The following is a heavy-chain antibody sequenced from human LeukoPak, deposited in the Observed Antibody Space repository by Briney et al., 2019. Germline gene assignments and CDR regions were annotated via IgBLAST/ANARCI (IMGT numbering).Heavy chain of an antibody. CDR3: ARNIAAAGRYYYYYYYMDV. CDR1: SGSISTSNYY. J-gene: IGHJ6*03. CDR2: IFYSGST. V-gene: IGHV4-39*01. D-gene: IGHD6-13*01. Sequence: SETLSLTCTVSSGSISTSNYYWGWVRQPPGKALEWIGNIFYSGSTYYSPSLKSRVTISLDTSRNQFSLKLSSVTAADTAVYYCARNIAAAGRYYYYYYYMDVWGKGTTVTISS.